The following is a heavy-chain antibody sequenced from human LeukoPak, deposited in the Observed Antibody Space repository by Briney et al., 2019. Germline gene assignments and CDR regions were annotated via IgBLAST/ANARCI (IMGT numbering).Heavy chain of an antibody. CDR3: ARVRGGSGRSYAADAFDI. CDR2: ISSSSSYI. Sequence: GGSLRLSCAASGFTFSSYAMHWVRQAPGKGLEWVSSISSSSSYIYYAESVKGRFTISRDNAKSTLYLQMNSLRADDTAVFYCARVRGGSGRSYAADAFDIWGQGTMVTVSS. J-gene: IGHJ3*02. CDR1: GFTFSSYA. V-gene: IGHV3-21*01. D-gene: IGHD1-26*01.